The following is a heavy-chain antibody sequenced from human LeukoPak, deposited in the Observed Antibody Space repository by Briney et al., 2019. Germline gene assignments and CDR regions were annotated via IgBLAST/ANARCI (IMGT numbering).Heavy chain of an antibody. J-gene: IGHJ4*02. V-gene: IGHV3-23*01. CDR3: ARASWVSSADAVR. D-gene: IGHD3-16*01. CDR2: MKGTGET. Sequence: GGSLTLSCAASGLSFSSFAMSWVRQAPARGLEWLSSMKGTGETFYADSVRGRFTPSRDDSRNTVYLQLNNLRVEDTAVYYCARASWVSSADAVRWGQGTVVTVSS. CDR1: GLSFSSFA.